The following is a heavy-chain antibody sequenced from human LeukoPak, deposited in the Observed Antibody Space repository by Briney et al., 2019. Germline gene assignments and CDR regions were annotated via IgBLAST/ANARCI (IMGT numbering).Heavy chain of an antibody. V-gene: IGHV3-21*01. Sequence: GGPLRLSCAASGFTFSSYSMNWVRQAPGKGLEWVSSISSSSSYIYYADSVKGRFTISRDNAKNSLYLQMNSLRAEDTAVYYCARDHYDFWSGYYTGAFDIWGQGTMVTVSS. D-gene: IGHD3-3*01. CDR3: ARDHYDFWSGYYTGAFDI. J-gene: IGHJ3*02. CDR2: ISSSSSYI. CDR1: GFTFSSYS.